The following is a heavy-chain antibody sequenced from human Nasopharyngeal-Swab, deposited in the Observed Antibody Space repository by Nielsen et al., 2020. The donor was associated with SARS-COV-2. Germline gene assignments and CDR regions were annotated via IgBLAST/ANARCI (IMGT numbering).Heavy chain of an antibody. CDR1: GVSITSQY. D-gene: IGHD3/OR15-3a*01. Sequence: SETLSLTCTVSGVSITSQYWSWIRQPPGKGLEWIGYISHNSGTSYNPSLKSRVTMFMDTSKNQFSLRLRSVTAADTAVYYCPRIWSNEFWTGYYGYWGQGILVTVSS. CDR2: ISHNSGT. CDR3: PRIWSNEFWTGYYGY. J-gene: IGHJ4*02. V-gene: IGHV4-59*11.